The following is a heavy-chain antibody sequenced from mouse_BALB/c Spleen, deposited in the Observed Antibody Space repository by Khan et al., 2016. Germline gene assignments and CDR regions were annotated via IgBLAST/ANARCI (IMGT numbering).Heavy chain of an antibody. V-gene: IGHV1-54*01. D-gene: IGHD3-2*01. J-gene: IGHJ3*01. CDR2: INPGSGGT. Sequence: QVRLQQSGAELVRPGTSVKVSCKASGYAFTNYLIEWVKQRPGQGLEWIGVINPGSGGTNYNEKFKGMATLTADKSSSTAYMQLSSLTSDDSAVYFCARGQLGLPWFAYWGQGTLVTVSA. CDR3: ARGQLGLPWFAY. CDR1: GYAFTNYL.